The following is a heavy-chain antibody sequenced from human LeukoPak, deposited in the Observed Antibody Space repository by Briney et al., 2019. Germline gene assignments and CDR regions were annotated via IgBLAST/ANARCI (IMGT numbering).Heavy chain of an antibody. CDR1: GFTFSSYS. Sequence: PGGSLRLSCAASGFTFSSYSMNWVRQAPGKGLEWVSSISSSSYIYYADSVKGRFTISRDNAKNSLYLQMNSLRAEDTAVYYCARELGSSSGWYVRYYYGMDVWGQGTTVTVSS. V-gene: IGHV3-21*01. CDR2: ISSSSYI. J-gene: IGHJ6*02. D-gene: IGHD6-19*01. CDR3: ARELGSSSGWYVRYYYGMDV.